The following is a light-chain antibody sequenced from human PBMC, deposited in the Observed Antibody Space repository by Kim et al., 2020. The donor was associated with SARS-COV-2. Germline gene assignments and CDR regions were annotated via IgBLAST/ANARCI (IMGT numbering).Light chain of an antibody. Sequence: SVSPGEGAPLSCRASQSISSNLAWYLQKPGQAPSLLVYSASTRATAIPARFSGSGSGTEFTLTISSLQSEDFAVYYCQQYSYWPYTFGQGTKLEI. V-gene: IGKV3-15*01. J-gene: IGKJ2*01. CDR1: QSISSN. CDR3: QQYSYWPYT. CDR2: SAS.